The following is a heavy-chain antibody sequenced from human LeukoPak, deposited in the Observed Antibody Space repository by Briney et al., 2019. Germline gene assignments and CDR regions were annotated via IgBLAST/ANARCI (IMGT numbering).Heavy chain of an antibody. CDR1: GFTFSSYA. J-gene: IGHJ4*02. CDR2: ISYDGSNK. Sequence: GGSLRLSCAASGFTFSSYAMHWVRQAPGKGLEWVAAISYDGSNKYYADSVKGRFTISRDNSKNTLYLQMNSLRAEDTAVYYCARGWDYDSSGYYDYWGQGTLVTVSS. D-gene: IGHD3-22*01. V-gene: IGHV3-30-3*01. CDR3: ARGWDYDSSGYYDY.